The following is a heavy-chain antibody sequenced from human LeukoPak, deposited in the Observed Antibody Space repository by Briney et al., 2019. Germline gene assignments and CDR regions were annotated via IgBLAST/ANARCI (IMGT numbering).Heavy chain of an antibody. Sequence: KSSETLSLTCAVSGDSVSSDKWWGWVRQSPGKGLEWIGEIFPTGSTFYNPSLRSRVTISIEKSENHFSLNLRSVTAVDTAMYYCTKNGYYSMDVWGKGTTVTVSS. CDR2: IFPTGST. D-gene: IGHD6-13*01. CDR1: GDSVSSDKW. J-gene: IGHJ6*03. V-gene: IGHV4-4*02. CDR3: TKNGYYSMDV.